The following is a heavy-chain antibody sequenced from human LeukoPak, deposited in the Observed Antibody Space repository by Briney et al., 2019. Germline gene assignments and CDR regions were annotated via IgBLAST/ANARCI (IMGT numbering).Heavy chain of an antibody. CDR3: VREGRYGDYEGY. J-gene: IGHJ4*02. D-gene: IGHD4-17*01. CDR2: IFHSGTT. CDR1: GGSISSSSYY. Sequence: SETLSLTCSVSGGSISSSSYYWGWIRQPPGKGLEWIGSIFHSGTTYYNPSLRSRVTISVDTSKNQLSLKLRSVTVADTAVYYCVREGRYGDYEGYWGQGTLVTVSS. V-gene: IGHV4-39*07.